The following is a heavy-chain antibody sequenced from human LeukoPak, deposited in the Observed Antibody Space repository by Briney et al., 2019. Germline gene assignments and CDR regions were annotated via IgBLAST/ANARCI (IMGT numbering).Heavy chain of an antibody. D-gene: IGHD2-15*01. V-gene: IGHV3-48*04. J-gene: IGHJ4*02. Sequence: GGSLRLSCAASGFTFDDYTIHWVRHTPGRGLEWVANINGRGITIHYADSFRGRFTISRDNTKNSLNLQMNNLRAEDTGLYYCARDQPSVGWGFDSWGRGTLVIVSS. CDR1: GFTFDDYT. CDR2: INGRGITI. CDR3: ARDQPSVGWGFDS.